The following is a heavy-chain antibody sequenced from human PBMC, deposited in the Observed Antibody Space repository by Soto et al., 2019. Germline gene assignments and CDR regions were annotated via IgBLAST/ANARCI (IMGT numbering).Heavy chain of an antibody. V-gene: IGHV3-9*01. Sequence: EVELVESGGGLVQPGGSLRLSCAASGFTFDDYAMHWVRQAPGKGLEWVSGISWNSVSIGYADSVKGRFTISRDNAKNSLYLQMNSLRAEDTALYYCVKGSYTAMGMFDPWGQGTLVTVSS. CDR2: ISWNSVSI. J-gene: IGHJ5*02. CDR1: GFTFDDYA. CDR3: VKGSYTAMGMFDP. D-gene: IGHD5-18*01.